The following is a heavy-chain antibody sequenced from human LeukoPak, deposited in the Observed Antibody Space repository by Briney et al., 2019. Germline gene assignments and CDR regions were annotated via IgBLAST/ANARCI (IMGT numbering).Heavy chain of an antibody. V-gene: IGHV4-39*07. Sequence: SETLSLTCTVSGGSISSSSYYWGWIRQPPGKGLEWIGSIYYSGSTYYNPSLKSRVTTSVDTSKNQFSLKLSSVTAADTAVYYCARTPYNWNYVSNWFDPWGQGTLVTVSS. CDR1: GGSISSSSYY. CDR3: ARTPYNWNYVSNWFDP. D-gene: IGHD1-7*01. CDR2: IYYSGST. J-gene: IGHJ5*02.